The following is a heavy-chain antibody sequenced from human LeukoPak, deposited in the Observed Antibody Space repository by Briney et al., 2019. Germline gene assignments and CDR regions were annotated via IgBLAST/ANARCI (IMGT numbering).Heavy chain of an antibody. V-gene: IGHV3-21*01. CDR3: AREEYCGGDCYPDYYYMDV. CDR1: GFTFSSYS. CDR2: ISSSSSYI. D-gene: IGHD2-21*01. J-gene: IGHJ6*03. Sequence: GGSLRLSCAASGFTFSSYSMNWVRQAPGKGLEWVSSISSSSSYIYYADSVKGRFTISRDNAKNSLYLQMNSLRAEDTAVYYCAREEYCGGDCYPDYYYMDVWGKGTTVTVSS.